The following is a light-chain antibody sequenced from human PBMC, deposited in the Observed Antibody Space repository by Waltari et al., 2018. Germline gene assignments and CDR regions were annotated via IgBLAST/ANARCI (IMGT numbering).Light chain of an antibody. CDR2: GAF. J-gene: IGKJ2*01. V-gene: IGKV3-15*01. Sequence: EIVLTPSPATLSVSPGETVTLSCRASQRISTNLVWYQQEPGQAPRLIIYGAFTRATRIPVRFSGSASGTEFTLTISSLQSEDFAVYYCQEYNKWPPQYTFGQGTKLEIK. CDR1: QRISTN. CDR3: QEYNKWPPQYT.